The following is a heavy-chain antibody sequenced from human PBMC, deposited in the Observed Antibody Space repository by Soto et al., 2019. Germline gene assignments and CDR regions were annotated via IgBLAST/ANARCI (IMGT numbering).Heavy chain of an antibody. J-gene: IGHJ5*02. CDR1: GYTFTGYY. CDR2: INPNSGGT. Sequence: EASVKVSCKASGYTFTGYYMHWVRQAPGQGLEWMGWINPNSGGTNYAQKFQGWVTMTRDTSISTAYMELSRLRSDDTAVYYCARGQPASISWFDPWGQGTLVTV. CDR3: ARGQPASISWFDP. D-gene: IGHD2-2*01. V-gene: IGHV1-2*04.